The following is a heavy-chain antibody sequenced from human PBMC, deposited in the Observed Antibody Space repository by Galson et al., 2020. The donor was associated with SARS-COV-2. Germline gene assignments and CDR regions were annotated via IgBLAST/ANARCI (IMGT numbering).Heavy chain of an antibody. J-gene: IGHJ6*03. CDR3: ARGGSRPIMAFDYYYFYMDV. CDR2: ISHSGST. V-gene: IGHV4-34*01. D-gene: IGHD3-10*01. Sequence: SETLSLTCAVYGGSFSDYSWTWVRQPPGKGLESIGEISHSGSTNYSPSLKSRVFMSVDTSKNQFSLKLRSVTAAESAVYYCARGGSRPIMAFDYYYFYMDVWGKGTTVTVSS. CDR1: GGSFSDYS.